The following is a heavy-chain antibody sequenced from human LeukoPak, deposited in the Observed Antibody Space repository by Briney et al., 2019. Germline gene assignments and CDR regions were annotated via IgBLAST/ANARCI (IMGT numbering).Heavy chain of an antibody. CDR2: IVVGSGNT. Sequence: GASVTVSFTASGFTFTSAAMQWVRQARGQRLEWIGWIVVGSGNTNYAQKFQERVTITRDMSTSTAYMELSSLRSEDTAVYYCAADNWAYYGSGSYNVLWGQGTLVTVSS. CDR3: AADNWAYYGSGSYNVL. J-gene: IGHJ4*02. V-gene: IGHV1-58*02. D-gene: IGHD3-10*01. CDR1: GFTFTSAA.